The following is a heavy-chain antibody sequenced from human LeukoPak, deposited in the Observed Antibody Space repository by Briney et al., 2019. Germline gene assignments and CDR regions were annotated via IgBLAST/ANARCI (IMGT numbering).Heavy chain of an antibody. V-gene: IGHV3-23*01. J-gene: IGHJ4*02. CDR3: AKDGGVWFGESNDY. CDR2: ISGSGGST. Sequence: PGGSLRLSCAASGFTFSSYGMSWVRQAPGKGLEWVSAISGSGGSTYYADSVEGRFTISRDNFKNTLYLQMNSLRAEDTAVYYCAKDGGVWFGESNDYWGQGTLVTVSS. D-gene: IGHD3-10*01. CDR1: GFTFSSYG.